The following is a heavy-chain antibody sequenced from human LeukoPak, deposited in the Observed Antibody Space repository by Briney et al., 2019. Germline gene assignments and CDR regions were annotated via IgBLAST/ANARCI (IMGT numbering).Heavy chain of an antibody. CDR2: ISGSGGRT. J-gene: IGHJ5*02. V-gene: IGHV3-23*01. D-gene: IGHD6-13*01. CDR1: GFTFSSYA. CDR3: AKSGPTHFRIAAAGSWFDP. Sequence: GGSLRLSCAASGFTFSSYAMSWVRQAPGEGLEWVSAISGSGGRTYYADSVKGRFTISRDNSKNTLYLQMNSLRAEDTAVYYCAKSGPTHFRIAAAGSWFDPWGQGTLVTVSS.